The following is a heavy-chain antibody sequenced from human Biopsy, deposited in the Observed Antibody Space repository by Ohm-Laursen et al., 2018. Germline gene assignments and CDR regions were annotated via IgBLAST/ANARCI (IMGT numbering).Heavy chain of an antibody. V-gene: IGHV4-31*03. CDR1: GVSINGGRYY. Sequence: SQTLSLTCTVSGVSINGGRYYWNWIRHPPGKGLEWIGNIFYSANTYYNPSLKSRVTISVDTSKNQFSLKLSSVTAADTAVYYCARLGSGDYFPTFFDFWGQGALVTASS. D-gene: IGHD5-12*01. CDR2: IFYSANT. CDR3: ARLGSGDYFPTFFDF. J-gene: IGHJ4*02.